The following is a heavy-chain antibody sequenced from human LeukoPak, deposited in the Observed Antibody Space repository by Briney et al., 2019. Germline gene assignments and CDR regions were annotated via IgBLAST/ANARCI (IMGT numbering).Heavy chain of an antibody. CDR1: GFTFDDYG. Sequence: GGSLRLSCAASGFTFDDYGMSWVRQAPGKGLEWVSGINWNGGSTGYADSVKGRFTISRDNAKNSLYLQMNSLRAEDTALYHCASRLSSGLYYFDYWGQGTLVTVSS. CDR3: ASRLSSGLYYFDY. CDR2: INWNGGST. J-gene: IGHJ4*02. D-gene: IGHD6-19*01. V-gene: IGHV3-20*01.